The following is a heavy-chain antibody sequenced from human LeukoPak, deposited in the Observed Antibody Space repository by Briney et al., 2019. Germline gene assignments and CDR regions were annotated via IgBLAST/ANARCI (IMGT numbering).Heavy chain of an antibody. V-gene: IGHV3-7*01. CDR2: IRQDGGEK. J-gene: IGHJ4*01. CDR3: ARDGTAAGLYFDL. CDR1: GFTFSSYW. D-gene: IGHD6-13*01. Sequence: GGSLRLSCAVSGFTFSSYWMNWVRQAPGKGLEWVASIRQDGGEKSYVDSVEGRFTISRDNTKNSLYLQMSSLRAEDTAVYYCARDGTAAGLYFDLWGQGTLVTVSS.